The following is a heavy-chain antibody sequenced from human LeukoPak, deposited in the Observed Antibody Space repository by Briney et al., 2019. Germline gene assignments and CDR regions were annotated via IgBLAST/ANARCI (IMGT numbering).Heavy chain of an antibody. D-gene: IGHD6-13*01. Sequence: GGSLRRSCATSGFTFSSYGMHWVRQAPGKGLEWVAFIRNDGSTKYFADSVKGRFTISRDNSKNTLYLQMNSLRAEDTAVYYCAKTHSSSWGIFDYWGQGTLVTVSS. V-gene: IGHV3-30*02. CDR3: AKTHSSSWGIFDY. J-gene: IGHJ4*02. CDR2: IRNDGSTK. CDR1: GFTFSSYG.